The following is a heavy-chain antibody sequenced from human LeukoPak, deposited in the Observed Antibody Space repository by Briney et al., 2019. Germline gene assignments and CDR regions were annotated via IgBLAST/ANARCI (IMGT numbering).Heavy chain of an antibody. Sequence: ASVKVSCKASGYTLTGYYMHWVRQAPGQGLEWMGWINPNSGGTNYAQKFQGRVTMTRDTSISTAYMELSRLRTDDTAVYYCARAGYGSGTTFDYWGQGTLVTVSS. D-gene: IGHD3-10*01. CDR1: GYTLTGYY. CDR3: ARAGYGSGTTFDY. CDR2: INPNSGGT. J-gene: IGHJ4*02. V-gene: IGHV1-2*02.